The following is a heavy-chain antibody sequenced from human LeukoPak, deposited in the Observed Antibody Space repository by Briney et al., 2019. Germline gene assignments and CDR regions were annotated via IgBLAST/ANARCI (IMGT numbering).Heavy chain of an antibody. CDR1: GGSFSGYY. CDR2: IYHSGST. V-gene: IGHV4-34*01. Sequence: SETLSLTCAVYGGSFSGYYWSWIRQPPGKGLEWIGSIYHSGSTYYNPSLKSRVTISVDTSKNQFSLKLSFVTAADTAVYYCARRGRITVFGVVPDYMDVWGKGTTVTVSS. D-gene: IGHD3-3*01. J-gene: IGHJ6*03. CDR3: ARRGRITVFGVVPDYMDV.